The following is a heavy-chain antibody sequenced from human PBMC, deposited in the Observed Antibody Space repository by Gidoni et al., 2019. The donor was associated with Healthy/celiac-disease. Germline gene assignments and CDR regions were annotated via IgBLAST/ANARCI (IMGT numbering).Heavy chain of an antibody. J-gene: IGHJ2*01. Sequence: QVQLQESGPGLVKPSETLSLTCTVSGGSISSYYWSWIRQPPGKGLEWIGYIYYSGSTNYNPSLKSRVTISVDTSKNQFSLKLSSVTAADTAVYYCARFTYYYDSSGYSKLGYFDLWGRGTLVTVSS. D-gene: IGHD3-22*01. CDR3: ARFTYYYDSSGYSKLGYFDL. V-gene: IGHV4-59*01. CDR2: IYYSGST. CDR1: GGSISSYY.